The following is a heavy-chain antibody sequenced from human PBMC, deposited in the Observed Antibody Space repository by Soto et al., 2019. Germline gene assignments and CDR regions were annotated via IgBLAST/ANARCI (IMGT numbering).Heavy chain of an antibody. CDR3: ARGGDYYDSSGNDAFDI. V-gene: IGHV4-4*07. J-gene: IGHJ3*02. Sequence: QVQLQESGPGLVKPSETLSLTCTVSGGSISSYYWSWIRQPAGKGLEWIGRIYTSGSTNYNPSLKSRVTMSVDTSKNQFSLKLSSVTATDTAVYYCARGGDYYDSSGNDAFDIWGQGTMVTVSS. CDR2: IYTSGST. D-gene: IGHD3-22*01. CDR1: GGSISSYY.